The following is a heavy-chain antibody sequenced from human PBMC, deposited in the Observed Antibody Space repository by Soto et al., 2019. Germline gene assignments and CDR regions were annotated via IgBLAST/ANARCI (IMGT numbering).Heavy chain of an antibody. Sequence: QVQLVQSGAEVKKPGASVKVSCKASGYTFTSYGISWVRQAPGQGLEWMGWISAYNGNTNYAQTLQGRVTMTTDTSTSTAYMELRSLRSDDTAVYYCATQKRLYCSSTSCYGYGMDVWGQGTTVTVSS. J-gene: IGHJ6*02. CDR1: GYTFTSYG. CDR2: ISAYNGNT. D-gene: IGHD2-2*01. CDR3: ATQKRLYCSSTSCYGYGMDV. V-gene: IGHV1-18*01.